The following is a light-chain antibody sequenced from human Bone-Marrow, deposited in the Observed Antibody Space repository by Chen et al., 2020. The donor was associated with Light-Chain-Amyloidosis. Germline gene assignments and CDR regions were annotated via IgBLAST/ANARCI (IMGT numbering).Light chain of an antibody. J-gene: IGLJ2*01. V-gene: IGLV3-25*03. Sequence: SYELTQPPSVSVSPGQTARITCSGDDLPTKYAYGYQQKPGQAPVLVIHRDTERPSGISERFSGSSSGTTATLTIRGVQAEDEADYHGQSADSSGTYEVIFGGGTKLTVL. CDR2: RDT. CDR1: DLPTKY. CDR3: QSADSSGTYEVI.